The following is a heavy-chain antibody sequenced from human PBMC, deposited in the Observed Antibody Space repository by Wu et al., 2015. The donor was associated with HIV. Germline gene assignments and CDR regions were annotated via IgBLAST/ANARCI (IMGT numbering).Heavy chain of an antibody. Sequence: QVQLVQSGAEVKKPGASVKVFCKASGYTFTSYGISWVRQAPGQGLEWMGWISAYNGHTNYPQKLQGRVTMTTDTSTSTAYMELRSLKTEDTAVYFCANRNRVGNMEAFDIWGQGTKVNRLF. CDR1: GYTFTSYG. V-gene: IGHV1-18*01. J-gene: IGHJ3*02. CDR2: ISAYNGHT. CDR3: ANRNRVGNMEAFDI. D-gene: IGHD5-24*01.